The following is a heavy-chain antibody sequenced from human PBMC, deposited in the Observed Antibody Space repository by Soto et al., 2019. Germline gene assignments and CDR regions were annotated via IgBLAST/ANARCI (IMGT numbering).Heavy chain of an antibody. D-gene: IGHD2-2*01. Sequence: SETLSLTCAVYGGSFSGYYWSWIRQPPGKGLEWIGEINHSGSTNYNPSLKSRVTISVDTSKNQFSLKLSSVTAADTAVYYCARVWGTYFSSTSCSPTYYYYMDVWGKGTTVTVSS. V-gene: IGHV4-34*01. CDR3: ARVWGTYFSSTSCSPTYYYYMDV. J-gene: IGHJ6*03. CDR2: INHSGST. CDR1: GGSFSGYY.